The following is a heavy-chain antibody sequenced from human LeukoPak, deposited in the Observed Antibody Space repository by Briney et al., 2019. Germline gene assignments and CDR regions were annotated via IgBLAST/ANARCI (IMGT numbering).Heavy chain of an antibody. CDR3: AKRGLHRFDY. CDR1: GFTFSSFA. Sequence: GGSLRLSCAASGFTFSSFAMSWVRQAPGKGLEWVSGISGSGGSGSTYYADSVKGRFTISRDNSKNTLYLQMNSLRAEDTAVYYCAKRGLHRFDYWGQGTLVTVSS. V-gene: IGHV3-23*01. J-gene: IGHJ4*02. CDR2: ISGSGGSGST. D-gene: IGHD5/OR15-5a*01.